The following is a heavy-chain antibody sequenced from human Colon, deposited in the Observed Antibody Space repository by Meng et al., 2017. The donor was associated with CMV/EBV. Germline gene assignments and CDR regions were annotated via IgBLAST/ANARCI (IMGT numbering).Heavy chain of an antibody. CDR2: IYYSGAT. CDR3: ARGVNYGSHYHAFEI. V-gene: IGHV3-23*01. D-gene: IGHD4/OR15-4a*01. Sequence: GGSLRLSCAASGFTVNTFAMAWVRQAPGKGLEWVSSIYYSGATYYADSVKGRFTISRDSSKNALYLQVDSLRVEDTAVYYCARGVNYGSHYHAFEILGQGTMVTVSS. CDR1: GFTVNTFA. J-gene: IGHJ3*02.